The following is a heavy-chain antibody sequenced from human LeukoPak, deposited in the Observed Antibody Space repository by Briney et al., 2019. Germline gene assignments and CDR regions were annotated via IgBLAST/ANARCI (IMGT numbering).Heavy chain of an antibody. CDR2: INHSGST. V-gene: IGHV4-34*01. J-gene: IGHJ5*02. Sequence: PSETLSLTCAVYGGSFSGYYWSWIRKPPGKGLEWIGKINHSGSTNYNPSLKSRVTISVDTSKNQFSPMLSSVTAADTAVYYCARGGGYNWSDPWGQRTLVTVSS. CDR1: GGSFSGYY. CDR3: ARGGGYNWSDP.